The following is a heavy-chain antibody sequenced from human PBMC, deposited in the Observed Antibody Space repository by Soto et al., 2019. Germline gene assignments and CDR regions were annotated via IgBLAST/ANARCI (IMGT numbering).Heavy chain of an antibody. CDR1: GFTFSGST. J-gene: IGHJ6*02. CDR3: TRPQGQRYEILTGYYKRAYYYYGMDV. Sequence: GGSLRLSCAASGFTFSGSTMHWVRQASGKGLEWVGRIRSKANSYATAYAASVKGRFTISRDDSKNTAYLQMNSLKTEDTAVYYCTRPQGQRYEILTGYYKRAYYYYGMDVWGQGTTVTVSS. V-gene: IGHV3-73*01. CDR2: IRSKANSYAT. D-gene: IGHD3-9*01.